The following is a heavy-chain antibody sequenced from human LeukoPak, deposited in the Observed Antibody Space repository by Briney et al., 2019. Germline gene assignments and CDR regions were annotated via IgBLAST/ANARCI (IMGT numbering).Heavy chain of an antibody. D-gene: IGHD2-21*02. CDR2: IYYSGST. CDR1: GGSISSYY. J-gene: IGHJ4*02. V-gene: IGHV4-59*08. Sequence: SETLSLTCTVSGGSISSYYWSWIRQPPGKGLEWIGYIYYSGSTNYNPSLKSRVTISVDTSKNQFSLKLSSVTAADTAVYYCARFSPSSDFQFAFDYWGRGTLVTVSS. CDR3: ARFSPSSDFQFAFDY.